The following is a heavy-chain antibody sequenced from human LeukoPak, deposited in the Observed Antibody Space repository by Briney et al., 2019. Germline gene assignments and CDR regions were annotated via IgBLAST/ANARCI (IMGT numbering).Heavy chain of an antibody. J-gene: IGHJ6*02. V-gene: IGHV3-30-3*01. Sequence: GGSLRLSCAASGFTFSTYAMHWVRQAPGKGLEWVAIVSYDGSNKYYADSVKGRFTISRDNSKNTLYLQMNSLRVDDTAVYYCAGDLPPEDVWGQGTTVTVSS. CDR1: GFTFSTYA. CDR3: AGDLPPEDV. CDR2: VSYDGSNK.